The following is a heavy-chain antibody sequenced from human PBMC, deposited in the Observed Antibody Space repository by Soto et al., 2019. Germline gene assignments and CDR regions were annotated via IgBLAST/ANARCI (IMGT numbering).Heavy chain of an antibody. J-gene: IGHJ6*04. Sequence: SETLSLTCTVSGGSSRSYYWSWIRQPPGKGMEWIGYISYSGSTNYNPSVKSRVTISVDTSKNQLSLKLSSVTAADTAVYYCARSVISADIVLMGGMDVWGKGTTVTVSS. V-gene: IGHV4-59*01. CDR1: GGSSRSYY. CDR3: ARSVISADIVLMGGMDV. D-gene: IGHD2-8*01. CDR2: ISYSGST.